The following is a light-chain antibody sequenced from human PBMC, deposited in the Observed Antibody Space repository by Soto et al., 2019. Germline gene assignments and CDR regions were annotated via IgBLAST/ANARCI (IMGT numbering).Light chain of an antibody. Sequence: QSALTQPASVSGSPGQSITISCTGTSSDVGGYNYVSWYQQHPGKAPKLMIYDVSNRPSGVSNRFSGSKSGNTASLNISGLQAEDEVDYDCSSYPSSSLGVLGGGNKLTVL. CDR3: SSYPSSSLGV. CDR2: DVS. CDR1: SSDVGGYNY. V-gene: IGLV2-14*01. J-gene: IGLJ2*01.